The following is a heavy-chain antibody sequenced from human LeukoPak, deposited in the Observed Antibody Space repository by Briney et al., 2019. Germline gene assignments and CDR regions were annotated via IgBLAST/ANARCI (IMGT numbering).Heavy chain of an antibody. CDR3: ARLVLWFGELLPNNWFDP. D-gene: IGHD3-10*01. J-gene: IGHJ5*02. CDR2: TYYSGTT. V-gene: IGHV4-39*01. Sequence: SETLSLTCTVSGVSISSSSYYWGGIRQPPGKGLEWIGSTYYSGTTYYNPSLKSRATITVNTSKNQFALKLGSVTAANTAVYYCARLVLWFGELLPNNWFDPWGQGTLVTVSS. CDR1: GVSISSSSYY.